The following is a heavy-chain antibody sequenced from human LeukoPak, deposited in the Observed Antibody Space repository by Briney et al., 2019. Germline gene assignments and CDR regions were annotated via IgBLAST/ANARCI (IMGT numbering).Heavy chain of an antibody. CDR3: ARDIADTAMVYYFDY. J-gene: IGHJ4*02. Sequence: ASVKVSCKASGYTFTGYYMHWVRQAPGQGLEWMGWINPNSGGKKYAQKFQGRVTMTRDTSINTAYMEVSRLRSDDTAVYYCARDIADTAMVYYFDYWGQGTLVTVSS. V-gene: IGHV1-2*02. D-gene: IGHD5-18*01. CDR2: INPNSGGK. CDR1: GYTFTGYY.